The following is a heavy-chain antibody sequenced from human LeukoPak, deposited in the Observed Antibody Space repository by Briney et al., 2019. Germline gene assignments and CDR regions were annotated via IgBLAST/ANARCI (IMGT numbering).Heavy chain of an antibody. D-gene: IGHD3-10*01. CDR1: GFTFSSYA. Sequence: GGSLRLSCAASGFTFSSYAMHWVRQAPGKGLEWVAVISYDGSNKYYADSVKGRFTISRDNSKNTLYLQMNSLRAEDTAVYYCAKLVGSGSSNWFDPWGQGTLVTVSS. CDR2: ISYDGSNK. J-gene: IGHJ5*02. V-gene: IGHV3-30*04. CDR3: AKLVGSGSSNWFDP.